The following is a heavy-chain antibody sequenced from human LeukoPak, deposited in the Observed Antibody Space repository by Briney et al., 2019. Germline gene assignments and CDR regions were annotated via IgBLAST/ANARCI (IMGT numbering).Heavy chain of an antibody. CDR3: ARVPIAAAGESDY. CDR2: IYTSGST. D-gene: IGHD6-13*01. J-gene: IGHJ4*02. CDR1: GGSISSGSYY. Sequence: PSQTLSLTCTVSGGSISSGSYYWSWIRQPAGKGLEWIGRIYTSGSTNYNPSLKSRVTISVDTSKNQFSLKLSSVTAADTAVYYCARVPIAAAGESDYWGQGTLVTVSS. V-gene: IGHV4-61*02.